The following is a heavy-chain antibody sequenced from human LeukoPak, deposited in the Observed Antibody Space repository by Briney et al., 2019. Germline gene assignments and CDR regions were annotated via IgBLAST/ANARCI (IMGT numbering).Heavy chain of an antibody. V-gene: IGHV3-23*01. CDR1: GFTFTSYS. J-gene: IGHJ4*02. D-gene: IGHD6-13*01. Sequence: GGSLRLSCAASGFTFTSYSMSWVRQAPGKGLEWVSGTSDRGDYTYYADSVKGRFTISRDSSKNTLYLQMNSLRAEDTAVYYCARVPAGGWGQGTLVTVSS. CDR3: ARVPAGG. CDR2: TSDRGDYT.